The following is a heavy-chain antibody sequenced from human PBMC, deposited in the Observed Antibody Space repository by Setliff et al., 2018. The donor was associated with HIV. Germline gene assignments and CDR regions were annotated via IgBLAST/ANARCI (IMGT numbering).Heavy chain of an antibody. CDR3: ARVRGALYYFDY. D-gene: IGHD1-26*01. Sequence: SETLSLTCAVYGGSFSGYYWSWIRQPPGKGLEWTGEVNHRGITNYNPSLKSRVTISVDTSKNQFSLKLSSVTAADTAVYYCARVRGALYYFDYWGQGTLVTVSS. CDR2: VNHRGIT. J-gene: IGHJ4*02. V-gene: IGHV4-34*01. CDR1: GGSFSGYY.